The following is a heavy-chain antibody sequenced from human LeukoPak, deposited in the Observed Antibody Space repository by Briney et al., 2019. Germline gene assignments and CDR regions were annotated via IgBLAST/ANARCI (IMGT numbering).Heavy chain of an antibody. Sequence: GGSLRLSCVGSGFIFSSYDMGWVRQAPGKGLEWVSSISRAGDRTYYEDSVKGRFTFSRDNSRNTMYLQTNSLRAEDTAVYYCARGESFAFDVWGQGTVVTVSS. CDR3: ARGESFAFDV. CDR2: ISRAGDRT. CDR1: GFIFSSYD. V-gene: IGHV3-23*01. J-gene: IGHJ3*01.